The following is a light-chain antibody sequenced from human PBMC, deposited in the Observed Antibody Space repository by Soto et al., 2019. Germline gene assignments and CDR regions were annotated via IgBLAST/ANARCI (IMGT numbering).Light chain of an antibody. J-gene: IGLJ1*01. V-gene: IGLV2-14*01. CDR3: SSYTSGSLRV. Sequence: QSALTQPASVSGSPGQSITISCTGTSSDVGGYNYVSWYQRHPGKAPKLLIYEVSYRPSGVSDRFSGSKSANTASLTISGLQAEDEADYYCSSYTSGSLRVFGTGTKVTVL. CDR1: SSDVGGYNY. CDR2: EVS.